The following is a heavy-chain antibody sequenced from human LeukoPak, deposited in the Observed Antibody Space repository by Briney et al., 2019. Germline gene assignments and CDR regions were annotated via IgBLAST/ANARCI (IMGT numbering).Heavy chain of an antibody. CDR3: ARVNAFECCFDY. J-gene: IGHJ4*02. CDR1: GLTLSTRGMC. D-gene: IGHD3-16*01. V-gene: IGHV2-70*20. Sequence: SGPALVQPTQALTLTCTFSGLTLSTRGMCVSWVRQPPRKAPEWLALIDWDDDKYYSTSLKTRHTISKDTSKNQVVLTMTNMDPVDTATYYCARVNAFECCFDYWGQETLATVSS. CDR2: IDWDDDK.